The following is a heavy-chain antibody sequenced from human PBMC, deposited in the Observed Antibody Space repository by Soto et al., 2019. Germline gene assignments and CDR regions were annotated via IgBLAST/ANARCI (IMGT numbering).Heavy chain of an antibody. CDR2: IFYSGGT. CDR3: ARRSYGSGVDL. Sequence: QLQLQESGPGLVKPSEALSLTCTVSGGPISSSGHCWGWIRQTPGKGLEWIGNIFYSGGTHYNASFRSRVSISVDSSKNQLSLKVTSVTASDTAVYYCARRSYGSGVDLWGRGTLVTVSS. D-gene: IGHD3-10*01. CDR1: GGPISSSGHC. V-gene: IGHV4-39*01. J-gene: IGHJ5*02.